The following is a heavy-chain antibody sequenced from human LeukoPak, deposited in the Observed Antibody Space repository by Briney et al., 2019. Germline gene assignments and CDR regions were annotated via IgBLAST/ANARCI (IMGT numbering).Heavy chain of an antibody. CDR3: ARDRRNSVLRYFDWLSY. CDR2: ISSSSSTI. Sequence: GGSLRLSCAASGFTFSSYSMNWVRQAPGKGLEWFSYISSSSSTIYYADSVKGRFTISRDNAKNSLYLQMNSLRDEDTAVYYCARDRRNSVLRYFDWLSYWGQGTLVTVSS. V-gene: IGHV3-48*02. CDR1: GFTFSSYS. J-gene: IGHJ4*02. D-gene: IGHD3-9*01.